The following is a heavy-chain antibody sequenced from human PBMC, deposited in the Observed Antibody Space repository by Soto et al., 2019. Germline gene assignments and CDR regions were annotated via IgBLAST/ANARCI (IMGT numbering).Heavy chain of an antibody. CDR1: GYTFTGYY. D-gene: IGHD2-21*02. V-gene: IGHV1-2*02. CDR3: ASPTLAYCGGDCYLDY. Sequence: VASVKVSCKASGYTFTGYYMHWVRQAPGQGLEWMGWINPNSGGTNYAQKFQGRVTMTRDTSISTAYMELSRLRSDDTAVYYCASPTLAYCGGDCYLDYWGQGTLVTVSS. J-gene: IGHJ4*02. CDR2: INPNSGGT.